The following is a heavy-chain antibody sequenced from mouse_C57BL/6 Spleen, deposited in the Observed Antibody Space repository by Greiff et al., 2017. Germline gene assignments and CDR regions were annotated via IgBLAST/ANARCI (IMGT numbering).Heavy chain of an antibody. CDR3: ARGGGYFDY. J-gene: IGHJ2*01. CDR2: IGPGSGST. Sequence: VKVIESGAELVKPGASVKISCKASGYTFTDYYINWVKQRPGQGLEWSGKIGPGSGSTYYNEKFKGKATLTADKSSSTAYMQLSSLTSEDSAVYFCARGGGYFDYWRQGTTLTVSS. CDR1: GYTFTDYY. V-gene: IGHV1-77*01.